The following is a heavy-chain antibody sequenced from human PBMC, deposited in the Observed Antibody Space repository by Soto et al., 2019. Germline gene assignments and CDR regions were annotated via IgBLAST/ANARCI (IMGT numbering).Heavy chain of an antibody. J-gene: IGHJ4*02. CDR2: IFPIFGTA. D-gene: IGHD1-26*01. V-gene: IGHV1-69*12. Sequence: QVQLVQSGAEVKKPGSSVKVSCKASGGNFSSYAISWVRQAPGQGLEWMGGIFPIFGTANYAQKFLGRVTNTADESTSTADMELSSLKSEDTAVYYRARDRSGSFGYWGQGTLVTVSA. CDR3: ARDRSGSFGY. CDR1: GGNFSSYA.